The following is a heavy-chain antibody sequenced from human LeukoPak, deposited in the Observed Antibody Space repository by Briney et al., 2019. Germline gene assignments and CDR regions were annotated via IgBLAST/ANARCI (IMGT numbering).Heavy chain of an antibody. V-gene: IGHV4-39*01. D-gene: IGHD3-22*01. CDR3: ARGDDSSGYSFDY. CDR2: IYYSGST. J-gene: IGHJ4*02. Sequence: PSETLSLTCTVSGGSISSSSYYWGWIRQPPGKGLEWVGSIYYSGSTYYNPSLKGRVTISVDTSKNQFSLKLSSVTAADTAVYYCARGDDSSGYSFDYWGQGTLVTVSS. CDR1: GGSISSSSYY.